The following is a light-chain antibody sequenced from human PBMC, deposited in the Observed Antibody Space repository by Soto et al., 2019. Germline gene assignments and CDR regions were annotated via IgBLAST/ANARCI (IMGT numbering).Light chain of an antibody. CDR2: KVS. CDR1: QSLAYSDGNTY. J-gene: IGKJ2*01. CDR3: MQGTNWPPYT. Sequence: DVVMTQSPLSLPVTLGQPASISCRSSQSLAYSDGNTYLNWFQQRQGQSPRRLIYKVSNRDSGVPDRLSGSWSGADFTLKISSVEAEDVGVYYCMQGTNWPPYTFGQGTKLEFK. V-gene: IGKV2-30*01.